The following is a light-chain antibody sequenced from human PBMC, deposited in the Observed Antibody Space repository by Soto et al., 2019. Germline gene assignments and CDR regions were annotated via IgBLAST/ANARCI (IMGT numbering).Light chain of an antibody. CDR1: QSISSW. CDR3: QQYNAYPWT. Sequence: DLQMTQSPSTLSASVGDRVTITCRASQSISSWLAWYQQKPGKAPKLLIYKASTLESGVPSNFSGGGSGTEFSLTISSLQPEDFATYYCQQYNAYPWTFGQGTKVDVK. J-gene: IGKJ1*01. V-gene: IGKV1-5*03. CDR2: KAS.